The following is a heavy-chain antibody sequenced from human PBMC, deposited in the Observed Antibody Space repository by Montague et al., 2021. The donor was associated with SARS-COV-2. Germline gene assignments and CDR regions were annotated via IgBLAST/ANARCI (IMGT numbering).Heavy chain of an antibody. D-gene: IGHD5/OR15-5a*01. CDR2: IYYSGST. J-gene: IGHJ6*02. CDR1: GGSISSSSYY. Sequence: SETLSLTCTVSGGSISSSSYYWGWIRQPPGKGLEWIGSIYYSGSTYYNPSLKSRVTISVDTSKNQFSLKLSSVTAADTAVYYCARLYDSSSYYYGMDVWGQGTTDTVSS. V-gene: IGHV4-39*01. CDR3: ARLYDSSSYYYGMDV.